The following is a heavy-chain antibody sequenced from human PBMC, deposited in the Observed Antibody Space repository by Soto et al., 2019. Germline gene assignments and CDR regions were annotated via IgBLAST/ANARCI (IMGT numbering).Heavy chain of an antibody. CDR1: GGSISSGDYY. CDR3: ARAHVMAMIVTY. CDR2: IYYSGST. D-gene: IGHD3-22*01. V-gene: IGHV4-30-4*01. Sequence: SETLSLTCTVSGGSISSGDYYWSWIRQPPWKGLEWIGYIYYSGSTYYNPSLKSRVTISVDTSKNQFSLKLSSVTAADTAVYYCARAHVMAMIVTYWGQGXLVTVSS. J-gene: IGHJ4*02.